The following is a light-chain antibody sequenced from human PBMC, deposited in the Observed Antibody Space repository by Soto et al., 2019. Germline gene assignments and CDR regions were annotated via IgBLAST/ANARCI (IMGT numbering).Light chain of an antibody. V-gene: IGKV1-5*03. CDR2: QAP. CDR3: QQYNAYSQA. CDR1: ESVSSW. Sequence: DIQMTPSPSTLSASVGDRVTITCRASESVSSWLAWYQQKPGRTPKLLIYQAPTFETGVPSRFSGSGSGTDCTLTISSLQHDDLATYYYQQYNAYSQAFGQGTNVEI. J-gene: IGKJ1*01.